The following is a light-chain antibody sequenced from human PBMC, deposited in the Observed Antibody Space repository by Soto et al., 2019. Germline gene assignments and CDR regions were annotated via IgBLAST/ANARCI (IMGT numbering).Light chain of an antibody. CDR1: QSVSSN. V-gene: IGKV3-15*01. CDR2: AAS. Sequence: EIVMTQSPATLSVSPGERATLSCRASQSVSSNLAWYQQKPGQAPRLLIYAASTRATGVPARFSGSGSGTEFTLTISSLQSEDFAVYYCHQHNDWPPITFGQGTRLEI. J-gene: IGKJ5*01. CDR3: HQHNDWPPIT.